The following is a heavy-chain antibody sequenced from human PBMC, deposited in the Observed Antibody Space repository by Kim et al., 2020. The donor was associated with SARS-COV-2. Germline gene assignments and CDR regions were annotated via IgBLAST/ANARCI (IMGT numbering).Heavy chain of an antibody. D-gene: IGHD3-3*01. V-gene: IGHV3-30-3*01. CDR3: ARSISTTIWGMDV. CDR2: ISYDGSNK. CDR1: GFTFSSYA. Sequence: GGSLRLSCAASGFTFSSYAMHWVRQAPGKGLEWVAVISYDGSNKYYADSVKGRFTISRDNSKNTLYLQMNSLRAEDTAVYYCARSISTTIWGMDVWGQGT. J-gene: IGHJ6*02.